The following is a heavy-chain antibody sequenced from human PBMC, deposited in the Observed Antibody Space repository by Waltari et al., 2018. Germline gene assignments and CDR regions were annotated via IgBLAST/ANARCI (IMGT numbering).Heavy chain of an antibody. V-gene: IGHV3-66*02. CDR1: GFTVSTTH. J-gene: IGHJ4*02. D-gene: IGHD5-18*01. CDR3: SRARDEDTAMVFFDH. CDR2: IYPAGST. Sequence: DVQLVESGGGLVHPGGSLRLSCAASGFTVSTTHMSWVRQAPGKGLEWVSIIYPAGSTYNADSVVGRFTISRYVSQNTLHLQMNNLRPEDTAVYYCSRARDEDTAMVFFDHWGQGTLVSVSS.